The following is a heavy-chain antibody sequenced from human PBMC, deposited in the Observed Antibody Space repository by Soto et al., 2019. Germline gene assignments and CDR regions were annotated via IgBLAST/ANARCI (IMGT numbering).Heavy chain of an antibody. CDR3: ARDPSIGYSYGSDNWFDT. Sequence: GGSLRLSCAASGFTFSSYAMHWVRQAPGKGLEWVAVISYDGSNKYYADSVKGRFTISRDNSKNTLYLQMNSLRAEDTAVYYCARDPSIGYSYGSDNWFDTWGQGTLVTISS. V-gene: IGHV3-30-3*01. CDR1: GFTFSSYA. D-gene: IGHD5-18*01. CDR2: ISYDGSNK. J-gene: IGHJ5*02.